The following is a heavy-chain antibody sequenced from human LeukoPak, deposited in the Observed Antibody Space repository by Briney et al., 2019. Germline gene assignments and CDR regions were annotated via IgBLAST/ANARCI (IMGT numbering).Heavy chain of an antibody. V-gene: IGHV3-21*01. CDR2: ISSSSSYI. CDR1: GFTFSSYS. Sequence: GGSLRLSCAASGFTFSSYSMNWVRQAPGKGLEWVSSISSSSSYIYYADSVKGRFTISRDNAKNSLYLQMNSLRAEDTAVYYCARVGAWLVHLGWFDPWGQGTLVTVSS. CDR3: ARVGAWLVHLGWFDP. J-gene: IGHJ5*02. D-gene: IGHD6-19*01.